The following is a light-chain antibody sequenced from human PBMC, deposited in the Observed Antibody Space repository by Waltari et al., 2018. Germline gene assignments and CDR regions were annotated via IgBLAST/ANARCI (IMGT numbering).Light chain of an antibody. J-gene: IGKJ4*01. V-gene: IGKV3-11*01. CDR3: QQRSSWPLT. CDR1: QSVDSK. Sequence: EIVLTQSPATLSLSPGERVTLSCRASQSVDSKLGWYQQKPGQAPRLLIYDASNRATGIPARFSGSWSGTDFTLTITNLEPDDFAVYYCQQRSSWPLTFGGGTKVEIK. CDR2: DAS.